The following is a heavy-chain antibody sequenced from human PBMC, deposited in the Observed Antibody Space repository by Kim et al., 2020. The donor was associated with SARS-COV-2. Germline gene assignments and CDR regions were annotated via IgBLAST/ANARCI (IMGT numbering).Heavy chain of an antibody. CDR3: ARDRHSSNKRITMVRGVISGFDP. V-gene: IGHV4-31*03. D-gene: IGHD3-10*01. Sequence: SETLSLTCTVSGGSISSGGYYWSWIRQHPGKGLEWIGYIYYSGSTYYNPSLKSRVTISVDTSKNQFSLKLSSVTAADTAVYYCARDRHSSNKRITMVRGVISGFDPWGQGTLVPVSS. J-gene: IGHJ5*02. CDR1: GGSISSGGYY. CDR2: IYYSGST.